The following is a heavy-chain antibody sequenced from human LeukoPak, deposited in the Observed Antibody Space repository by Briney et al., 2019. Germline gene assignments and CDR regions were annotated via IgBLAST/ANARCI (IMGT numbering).Heavy chain of an antibody. CDR3: ARHGWHAWYFDL. D-gene: IGHD6-19*01. Sequence: SETLSLTCTVSGGSISSYYWSWIRQPPGKGLEWIGYIYHSGSTNYNPSLKSRVTISVDTSKNQFSLKLSSVTAADTAVYYCARHGWHAWYFDLWGRGTLVTVSS. CDR1: GGSISSYY. J-gene: IGHJ2*01. CDR2: IYHSGST. V-gene: IGHV4-59*12.